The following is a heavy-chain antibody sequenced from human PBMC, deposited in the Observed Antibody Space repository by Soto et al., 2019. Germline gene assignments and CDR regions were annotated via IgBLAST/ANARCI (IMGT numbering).Heavy chain of an antibody. J-gene: IGHJ1*01. CDR3: ARSFDILTGLYFQH. CDR2: ISSSSRYI. D-gene: IGHD3-9*01. Sequence: EVQLVESGGGLVKPGGSLRLSCAASGFTFSSYSMNWVRQAPGKGLEWVSSISSSSRYIYYPDSVKGRFTISRDNAKNSLYLQMSSLRAEDTAVYYCARSFDILTGLYFQHWGQGTLVTVSS. V-gene: IGHV3-21*01. CDR1: GFTFSSYS.